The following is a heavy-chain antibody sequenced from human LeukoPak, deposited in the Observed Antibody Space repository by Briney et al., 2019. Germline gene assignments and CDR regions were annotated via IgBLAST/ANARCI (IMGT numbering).Heavy chain of an antibody. CDR2: MNQDGSHI. V-gene: IGHV3-7*01. J-gene: IGHJ4*02. CDR1: GFSFSNYW. Sequence: GGSLRLSCAASGFSFSNYWMSWVRQAPGRGLEWLANMNQDGSHIYYVDSVKGRFTISRDNAKNSLYLQLDSLRVEDTAVYCCARDLVTTIVVPYDFWGQGTLVTVSS. D-gene: IGHD3-22*01. CDR3: ARDLVTTIVVPYDF.